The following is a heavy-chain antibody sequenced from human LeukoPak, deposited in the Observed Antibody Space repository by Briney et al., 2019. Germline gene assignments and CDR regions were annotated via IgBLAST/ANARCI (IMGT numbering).Heavy chain of an antibody. V-gene: IGHV4-39*07. D-gene: IGHD3-22*01. CDR3: ARGGDSSGTDY. Sequence: SETLSLTCTVSGGSISSSSYYWGWIRQPPGKGLEWIGSIYYSGSTNYNPSLKSRVTISVDTSKNQFSLKLSSVTAADTAVYYCARGGDSSGTDYWGQGTLVTVSS. CDR1: GGSISSSSYY. J-gene: IGHJ4*02. CDR2: IYYSGST.